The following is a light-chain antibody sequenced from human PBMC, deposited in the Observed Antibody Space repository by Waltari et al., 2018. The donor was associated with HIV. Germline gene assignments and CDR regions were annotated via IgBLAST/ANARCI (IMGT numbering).Light chain of an antibody. CDR1: QSVSNN. Sequence: EIVMTQSPATLSVSPGERATLSCRASQSVSNNLAWYQQRPGQAPRLLIYGASTRATGIPVRFSGSGSGTEFTLIISSLQSEDSAVYYCQQHNNWLLTFGGGTKVEI. CDR2: GAS. CDR3: QQHNNWLLT. V-gene: IGKV3-15*01. J-gene: IGKJ4*01.